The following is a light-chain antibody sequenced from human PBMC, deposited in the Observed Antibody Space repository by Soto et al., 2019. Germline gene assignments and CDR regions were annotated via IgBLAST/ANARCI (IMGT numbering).Light chain of an antibody. V-gene: IGLV2-14*01. CDR1: SSDVGGYSY. J-gene: IGLJ1*01. CDR3: SSYTSSSTRV. Sequence: QSVLTQPASVSGSPGQSIAISCTGSSSDVGGYSYVSWYQQHPGKAPQLIIYEVTNRPSGVSNRFSGSKSGNTASLTISGLQAEDGADYYCSSYTSSSTRVFGTGTKVTVL. CDR2: EVT.